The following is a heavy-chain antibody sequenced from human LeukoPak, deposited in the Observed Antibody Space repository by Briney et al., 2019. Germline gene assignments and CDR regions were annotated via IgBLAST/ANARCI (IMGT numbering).Heavy chain of an antibody. J-gene: IGHJ4*02. Sequence: GGSLRLSCAASGFTFSSYAMHWVRQAPGKGLEWVAVISYDGSNKYYADSVKGRFTISRDNSKNTLYLQMNSLRAEDTAVYYCARDSSLWFGELFRWGQGTLVTVSS. D-gene: IGHD3-10*01. CDR3: ARDSSLWFGELFR. CDR2: ISYDGSNK. CDR1: GFTFSSYA. V-gene: IGHV3-30-3*01.